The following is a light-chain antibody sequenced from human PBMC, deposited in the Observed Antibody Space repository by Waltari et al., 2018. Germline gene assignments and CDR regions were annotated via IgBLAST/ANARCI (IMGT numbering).Light chain of an antibody. CDR2: DAS. CDR3: QQYDSPLLT. V-gene: IGKV1-33*01. CDR1: QDINNY. J-gene: IGKJ4*01. Sequence: DIQMTQSPSSLSASVGDRVTITCQASQDINNYLNWYQQKPGKAPKLLIYDASNLETGVPSRFSGSGAGTDFTFTISSLQPEDIATYYCQQYDSPLLTFGGGTKVEIK.